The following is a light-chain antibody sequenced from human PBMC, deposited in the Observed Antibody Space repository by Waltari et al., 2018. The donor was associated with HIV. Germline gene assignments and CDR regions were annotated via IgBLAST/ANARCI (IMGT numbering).Light chain of an antibody. CDR3: GTWDRSLSGAV. Sequence: QSLLTPPPSASAAPGQKFTISCPSSNSNIAHAHVSCYPHLPGAAPKLLINDNNKRPSGIPDRFSGSKSGTSATLDITGVQTGDEADYYCGTWDRSLSGAVFGGGTRLTVL. CDR1: NSNIAHAH. J-gene: IGLJ2*01. CDR2: DNN. V-gene: IGLV1-51*01.